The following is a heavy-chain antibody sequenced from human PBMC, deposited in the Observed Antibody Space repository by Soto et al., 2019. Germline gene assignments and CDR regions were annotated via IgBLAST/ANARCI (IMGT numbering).Heavy chain of an antibody. Sequence: SETLSLTCAVSGGSISGSNWWCWVRQPPGKGLEWIGEIYHSGSTNYNPSLKSRVTISVDKSKNQFSLKLSSVTAADTAVYYCARDRGADYGVYLHYYYYYGMDVWGQGTTVTVFS. CDR2: IYHSGST. CDR1: GGSISGSNW. CDR3: ARDRGADYGVYLHYYYYYGMDV. V-gene: IGHV4-4*02. D-gene: IGHD4-17*01. J-gene: IGHJ6*02.